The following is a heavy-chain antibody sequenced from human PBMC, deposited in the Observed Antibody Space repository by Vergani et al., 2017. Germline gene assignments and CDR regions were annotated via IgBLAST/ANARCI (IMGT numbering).Heavy chain of an antibody. D-gene: IGHD3-22*01. CDR3: AREPNYDSSGYSIPAFDY. J-gene: IGHJ4*02. Sequence: EVQLVESGGGLVQPGGSLRLSCAASGFTFDDYAMHWVRQAPGKGLEWVSGISWNSGSIGYADSVKGRFTISRDNAKNSLYLQMNSLRAEDTAVYYCAREPNYDSSGYSIPAFDYWGQGTLVTVSS. CDR1: GFTFDDYA. CDR2: ISWNSGSI. V-gene: IGHV3-9*01.